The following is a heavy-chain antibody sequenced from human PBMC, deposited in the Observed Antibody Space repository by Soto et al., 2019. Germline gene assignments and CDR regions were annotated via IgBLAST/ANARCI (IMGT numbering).Heavy chain of an antibody. J-gene: IGHJ3*02. D-gene: IGHD3-22*01. CDR2: ISSSSSYI. CDR3: ARGGPYYYDSSGSDAFDI. Sequence: PVGSLRLSCAASGFTFSSYSMNWVRQAPGKGLEWVSSISSSSSYIYYADSVKGRFTISRDNAKNSLYLQMNSLRAEDTAVYYCARGGPYYYDSSGSDAFDIWGQGTMVTVSS. CDR1: GFTFSSYS. V-gene: IGHV3-21*01.